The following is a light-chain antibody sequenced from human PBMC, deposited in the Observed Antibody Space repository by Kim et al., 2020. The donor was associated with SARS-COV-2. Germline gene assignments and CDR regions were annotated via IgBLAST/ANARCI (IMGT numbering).Light chain of an antibody. CDR1: QSISIY. Sequence: DIQMTQSPSSLSASVGDRVTITCRASQSISIYLNWYQHKPGKAPKLLIYAASSLHSGVPSRFSGSGSGTDFTLTISSLQPEDFANYYCQQSYSIPWTFGQGTKVDIK. CDR2: AAS. J-gene: IGKJ1*01. V-gene: IGKV1-39*01. CDR3: QQSYSIPWT.